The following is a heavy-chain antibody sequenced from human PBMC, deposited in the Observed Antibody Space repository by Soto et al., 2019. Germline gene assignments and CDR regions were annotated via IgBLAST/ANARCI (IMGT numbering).Heavy chain of an antibody. V-gene: IGHV4-59*01. D-gene: IGHD3-10*01. CDR2: IYYSGST. J-gene: IGHJ4*02. Sequence: SWLIKQPGKGLEWIGYIYYSGSTNYNPSLKSRVTISVDTSKNQFSLKLSSVTAADTAVYYCARDVRYGSGSYSDYWGQGTLVTVSS. CDR3: ARDVRYGSGSYSDY.